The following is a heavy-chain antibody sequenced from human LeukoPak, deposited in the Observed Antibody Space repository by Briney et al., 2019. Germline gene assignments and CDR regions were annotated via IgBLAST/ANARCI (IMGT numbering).Heavy chain of an antibody. Sequence: SETLSLTCTVSGGSISSYYWSWIRQPPGKGLEWIGYIYYSGSTNYNPSLKSRVTISVDTSKNQFSLKLSSVTAADTAVYYCARVQAAAGTYGMDVWAKGPRSPSP. CDR2: IYYSGST. CDR1: GGSISSYY. V-gene: IGHV4-59*12. J-gene: IGHJ6*02. D-gene: IGHD6-13*01. CDR3: ARVQAAAGTYGMDV.